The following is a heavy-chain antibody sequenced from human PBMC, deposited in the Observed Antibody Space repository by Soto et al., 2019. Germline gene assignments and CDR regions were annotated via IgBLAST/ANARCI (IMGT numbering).Heavy chain of an antibody. J-gene: IGHJ6*02. CDR1: GGSFSGYY. CDR2: INHSGST. D-gene: IGHD3-3*01. CDR3: ARGLYDFWSGYHTRGMDV. V-gene: IGHV4-34*01. Sequence: PSETLSLTCAVYGGSFSGYYWSWIRQPPGKGLEWIGEINHSGSTNHNPSLKSRVTISVDTSKNQFSLKLSSVTAADTAVYYCARGLYDFWSGYHTRGMDVWGQGTTVTVSS.